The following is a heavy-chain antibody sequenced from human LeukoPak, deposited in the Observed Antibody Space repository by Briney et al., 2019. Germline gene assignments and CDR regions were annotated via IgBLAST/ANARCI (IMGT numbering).Heavy chain of an antibody. CDR3: ARWNDGNHQFDC. CDR2: IHQSGST. D-gene: IGHD1-1*01. CDR1: GDSVSSYY. J-gene: IGHJ4*02. Sequence: PSETLSLTCTVSGDSVSSYYWNWIRQPPGKGPEWIGYIHQSGSTNNNPSLRSRVTTSVDTSRNQFSLDLISVTAADTAVYYCARWNDGNHQFDCWGQGTLVTVSA. V-gene: IGHV4-59*02.